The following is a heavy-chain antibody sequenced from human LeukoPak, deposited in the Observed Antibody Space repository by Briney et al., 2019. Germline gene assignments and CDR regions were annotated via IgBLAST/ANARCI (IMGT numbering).Heavy chain of an antibody. Sequence: GGSLRLSCAASGFTFGSYSMNWVRQAPGKGLEWVSSIGSSSSYIYYADSVKGRFTISRDNAKNSLYLQMNSLRAEDTAVYYCTTDRWSWGPVVDYWGQGTLVTVSS. CDR2: IGSSSSYI. J-gene: IGHJ4*02. CDR3: TTDRWSWGPVVDY. D-gene: IGHD1-26*01. V-gene: IGHV3-21*03. CDR1: GFTFGSYS.